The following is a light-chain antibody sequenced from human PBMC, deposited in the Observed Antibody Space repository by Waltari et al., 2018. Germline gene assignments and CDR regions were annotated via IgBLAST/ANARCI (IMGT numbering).Light chain of an antibody. V-gene: IGLV3-21*04. CDR2: YDN. J-gene: IGLJ2*01. Sequence: SYVLTQPPSVSVAPGETANLICGGDNICRKSAHWYHQKPGHAPVLVIYYDNDRPAGIPARFSGSNSGNTATLTIARVEAGDEADYFCQVWDTGSDQVVFGGGTKLSVL. CDR1: NICRKS. CDR3: QVWDTGSDQVV.